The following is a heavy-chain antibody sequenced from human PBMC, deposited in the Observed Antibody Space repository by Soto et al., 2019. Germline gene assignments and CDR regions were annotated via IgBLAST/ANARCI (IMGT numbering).Heavy chain of an antibody. CDR3: ARLKNGESYFDY. CDR2: ISSSSSYM. D-gene: IGHD2-8*01. J-gene: IGHJ4*02. V-gene: IGHV3-21*01. Sequence: EVQLVESGGGLVKPGGSLRLSCTASGFTFSSYTINWVRQAPGKGLEWVSSISSSSSYMFYAESVRGRFTISRDNARNSLYLQMNSLRAEDTAVYYCARLKNGESYFDYWGQGTLVTVSS. CDR1: GFTFSSYT.